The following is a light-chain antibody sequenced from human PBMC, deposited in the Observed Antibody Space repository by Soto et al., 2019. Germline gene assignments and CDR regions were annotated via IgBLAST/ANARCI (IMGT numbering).Light chain of an antibody. V-gene: IGLV2-14*01. CDR1: SGDIGSYNR. J-gene: IGLJ1*01. Sequence: QSVLTQPASVSGSPGQSITISCTGTSGDIGSYNRVSWYQQHPGKAPQLIIYEVTDRPSGVSNRFSGSKSGNTASLTISGLQAEDEDEDYCSSYTNINTRACVFGTGTKLTVL. CDR2: EVT. CDR3: SSYTNINTRACV.